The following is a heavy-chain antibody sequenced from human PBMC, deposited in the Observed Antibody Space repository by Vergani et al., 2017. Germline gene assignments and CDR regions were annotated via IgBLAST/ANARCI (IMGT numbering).Heavy chain of an antibody. V-gene: IGHV3-66*02. CDR1: GSTVIGNY. J-gene: IGHJ5*02. Sequence: ELKLVESGGGLVQPGGSLRLSCAASGSTVIGNYMTWVRQAPGKGLEWVSHIYSGDETYYADSVKGRVTISRDTSKNTLHLQINNMRVGDTAVYYCARGNYYGSVTYVDPVGQGTLVTVSS. CDR3: ARGNYYGSVTYVDP. D-gene: IGHD3-10*01. CDR2: IYSGDET.